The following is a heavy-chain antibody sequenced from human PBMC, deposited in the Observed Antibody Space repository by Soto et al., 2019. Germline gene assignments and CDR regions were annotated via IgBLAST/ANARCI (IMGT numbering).Heavy chain of an antibody. J-gene: IGHJ6*02. D-gene: IGHD6-13*01. CDR1: GGSISSGDYY. Sequence: SETLSLTCSVSGGSISSGDYYWTWIRQPPGKGLEWIGYISYSGSTFYSPSLKRRVTISVDRSKNQFSLKLSSVTAADTAAYYCARGQAADPAMDVWGQGTTVTVSS. CDR3: ARGQAADPAMDV. CDR2: ISYSGST. V-gene: IGHV4-30-4*01.